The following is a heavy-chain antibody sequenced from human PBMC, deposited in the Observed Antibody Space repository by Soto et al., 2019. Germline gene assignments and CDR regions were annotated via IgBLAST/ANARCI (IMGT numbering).Heavy chain of an antibody. V-gene: IGHV4-39*01. CDR1: GGSISSSSYY. CDR2: IYYSGST. J-gene: IGHJ4*02. Sequence: QLQMQESGPGLVKPSETLSLTCTVSGGSISSSSYYWGWIRQPPGKGLEWIGSIYYSGSTYYNPSLKSRVTISVDTSKNQFSLKLSSVPAADTAVYYCARLLIDPIGIYYFDYWGQGNLVTVS. CDR3: ARLLIDPIGIYYFDY. D-gene: IGHD2-8*01.